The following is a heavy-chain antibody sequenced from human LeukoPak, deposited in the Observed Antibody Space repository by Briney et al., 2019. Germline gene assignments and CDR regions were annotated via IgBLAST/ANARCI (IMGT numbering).Heavy chain of an antibody. D-gene: IGHD6-19*01. CDR2: IYYSGST. V-gene: IGHV4-39*07. CDR3: DRAPPQSSGWYEY. J-gene: IGHJ4*02. CDR1: GGSISSSSYY. Sequence: SETLSLTCTVSGGSISSSSYYWGWIRQPPGKGLEWIGSIYYSGSTYYNPSLKSRVTISVDTSKNQFSLKLSSVTAADTAVYYCDRAPPQSSGWYEYWGQGILVTVSS.